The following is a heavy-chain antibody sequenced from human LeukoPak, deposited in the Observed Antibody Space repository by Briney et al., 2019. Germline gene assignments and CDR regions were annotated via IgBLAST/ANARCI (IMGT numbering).Heavy chain of an antibody. Sequence: SETLSLTCTDSGGSISSYYWSWIRQPAGKGLEWIGRIYTSGSTNYNPSLKSRVTMSVDTSKNQFSLKLSSVTAADTAVYYCARDLDGSGPYYGMDVWGQGTTVTVSS. CDR3: ARDLDGSGPYYGMDV. D-gene: IGHD3-10*01. CDR1: GGSISSYY. CDR2: IYTSGST. V-gene: IGHV4-4*07. J-gene: IGHJ6*02.